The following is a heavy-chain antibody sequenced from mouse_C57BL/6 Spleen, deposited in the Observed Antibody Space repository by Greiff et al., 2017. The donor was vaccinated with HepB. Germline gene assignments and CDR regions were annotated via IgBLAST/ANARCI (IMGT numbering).Heavy chain of an antibody. CDR3: ARVKGDGYYAY. J-gene: IGHJ3*01. Sequence: EVMLVESGGGLVKPGGSLKLSCAASGFTFSSYTMSWVRQTPEKRLEWVATISGGGGNTYYPDSVKGRFTISRDNAKNTLYLQMSSLRSEDTALYYCARVKGDGYYAYWGQGTLVTVSA. V-gene: IGHV5-9*01. CDR2: ISGGGGNT. D-gene: IGHD2-3*01. CDR1: GFTFSSYT.